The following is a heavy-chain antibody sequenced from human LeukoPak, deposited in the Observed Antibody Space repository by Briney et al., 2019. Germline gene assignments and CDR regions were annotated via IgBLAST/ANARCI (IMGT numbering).Heavy chain of an antibody. D-gene: IGHD6-6*01. J-gene: IGHJ4*02. CDR2: IYYSGNT. CDR3: AREGSSSDTHFDY. V-gene: IGHV4-59*01. CDR1: GGSISSYY. Sequence: SETLSLTCTVSGGSISSYYWSWIRQPPGKGLEWIGYIYYSGNTNYNPSLKSRVTISVDTSENQFSLKLSSVTAADTAVYYCAREGSSSDTHFDYWGQGTLVTVSS.